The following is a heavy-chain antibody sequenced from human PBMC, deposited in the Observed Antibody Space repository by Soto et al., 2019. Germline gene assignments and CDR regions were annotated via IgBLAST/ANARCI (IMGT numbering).Heavy chain of an antibody. V-gene: IGHV3-23*01. J-gene: IGHJ6*02. D-gene: IGHD4-4*01. CDR1: GFTFSSYA. CDR3: AKDGDCSNCCYYCMDV. CDR2: ISGSGGST. Sequence: GGSLRLSCAASGFTFSSYAMSWVRQAPGKGLEWVSAISGSGGSTYYADSVKGRFTISRDNSKNTLYLQMNSLRAEDTAVYYCAKDGDCSNCCYYCMDVWGQGTTVTVSS.